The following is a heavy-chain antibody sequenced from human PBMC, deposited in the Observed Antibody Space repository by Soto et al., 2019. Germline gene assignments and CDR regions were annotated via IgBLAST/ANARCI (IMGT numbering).Heavy chain of an antibody. Sequence: QTGGSLRLSCAASGLTVSTNYMSWVRQAPGRGLEWVAIIYSAGITYYADSVKGRFTISRDNSKNTLYLQMNSLRAEDTAIYYCARDQRAAAGNYYYYYGLDVWGQGTTVTVSS. CDR2: IYSAGIT. D-gene: IGHD6-13*01. CDR1: GLTVSTNY. V-gene: IGHV3-53*01. CDR3: ARDQRAAAGNYYYYYGLDV. J-gene: IGHJ6*02.